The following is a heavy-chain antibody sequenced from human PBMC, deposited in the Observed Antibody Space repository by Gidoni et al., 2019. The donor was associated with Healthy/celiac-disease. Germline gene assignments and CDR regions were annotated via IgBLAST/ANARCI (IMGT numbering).Heavy chain of an antibody. J-gene: IGHJ3*02. Sequence: EVQLVESGGGLVQPGGSLRLSCAASGFTVSINYMSWVRQAPGKGLEWVSVIYSGGSTYYADSVKGRFTISRHNSKNTLYLQMNSLRAEDTAVYYCAREGYCSGGSCYSGAFDIWGQGTMVTVSS. CDR1: GFTVSINY. V-gene: IGHV3-53*04. D-gene: IGHD2-15*01. CDR3: AREGYCSGGSCYSGAFDI. CDR2: IYSGGST.